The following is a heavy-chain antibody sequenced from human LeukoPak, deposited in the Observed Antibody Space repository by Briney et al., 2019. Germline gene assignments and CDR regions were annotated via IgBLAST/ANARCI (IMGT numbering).Heavy chain of an antibody. V-gene: IGHV4-4*07. D-gene: IGHD6-13*01. CDR1: GGSISSYY. Sequence: SETLSFTCTVSGGSISSYYWSWIRQPAGKGLEWIGRIYTSGSTNYNHSLKSRVTMSVDTSKNQFSLKLSSVTAADTAVYYCASLWSSSSPDAFDIWGQGTMVTVSS. CDR2: IYTSGST. J-gene: IGHJ3*02. CDR3: ASLWSSSSPDAFDI.